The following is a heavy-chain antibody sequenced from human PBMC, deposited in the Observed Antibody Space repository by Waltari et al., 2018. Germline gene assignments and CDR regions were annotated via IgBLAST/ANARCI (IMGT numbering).Heavy chain of an antibody. V-gene: IGHV1-3*01. Sequence: QVQLVQSGAEVKKPGASVKVSCKASGYTFTSYAMHWVRQAPGQRLEWMGWINAGNGNTKYSQKFQGRVTITRDTSASTAYMELSSLRSEDTAVYYCARSDPLRFLEGRGKGMDVWGQGTTVTVSS. CDR3: ARSDPLRFLEGRGKGMDV. D-gene: IGHD3-3*01. CDR1: GYTFTSYA. J-gene: IGHJ6*02. CDR2: INAGNGNT.